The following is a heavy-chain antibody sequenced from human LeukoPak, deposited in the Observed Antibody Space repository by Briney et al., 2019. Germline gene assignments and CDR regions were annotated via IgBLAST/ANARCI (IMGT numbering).Heavy chain of an antibody. J-gene: IGHJ5*02. V-gene: IGHV3-23*01. CDR2: IGGRGGSK. D-gene: IGHD3-16*01. Sequence: PGGSLRLSCAASGFRFSDFTMPWVRQAPGKGPEWVSAIGGRGGSKYYADSLGGRFTISRDNSKDMLYLQMNSLKVEDTATYYCGKEGGAWGQGTKVTVSS. CDR1: GFRFSDFT. CDR3: GKEGGA.